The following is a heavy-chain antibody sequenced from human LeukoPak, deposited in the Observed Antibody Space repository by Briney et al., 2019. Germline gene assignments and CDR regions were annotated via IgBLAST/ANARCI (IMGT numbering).Heavy chain of an antibody. J-gene: IGHJ6*03. Sequence: SETLSLTCTVSGGSISTYYWTWIRQPAGEGLQYIGRVYSSGSTNYNPSLKSRVTISVDTAKNQFSLKLSSVTAADTAMYYCARGLGGASFYMDVWGKGTTVTISS. CDR3: ARGLGGASFYMDV. D-gene: IGHD3-9*01. CDR2: VYSSGST. V-gene: IGHV4-4*07. CDR1: GGSISTYY.